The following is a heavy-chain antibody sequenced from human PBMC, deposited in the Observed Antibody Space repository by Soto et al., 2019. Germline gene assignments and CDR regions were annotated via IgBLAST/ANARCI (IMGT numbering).Heavy chain of an antibody. Sequence: SLRLSCAASGFTFSSYWMHWVRQAPGKGLVWVSRINSDGSSTSYADSVKGRFTISRDNAKNTLYLQMNSLRAEDTAVYYCARGDPPTIFGVALPTYYYYGMDVWGQGATVTVSS. CDR1: GFTFSSYW. V-gene: IGHV3-74*01. D-gene: IGHD3-3*01. CDR3: ARGDPPTIFGVALPTYYYYGMDV. CDR2: INSDGSST. J-gene: IGHJ6*02.